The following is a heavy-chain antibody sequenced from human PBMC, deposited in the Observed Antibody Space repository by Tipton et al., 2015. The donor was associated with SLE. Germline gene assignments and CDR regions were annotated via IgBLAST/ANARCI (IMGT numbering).Heavy chain of an antibody. D-gene: IGHD2-15*01. CDR3: AQDADCSGGSRASHAAYGMDV. CDR1: GFTFTDFA. CDR2: IGWNSRNI. J-gene: IGHJ6*02. V-gene: IGHV3-9*01. Sequence: SLRLSCAASGFTFTDFALNWGRQGPGKGLEWVLGIGWNSRNIGAAASVKGRFTISRDNAKNSLYLQMNSLSAEETALYYCAQDADCSGGSRASHAAYGMDVWGQGTTVTVSS.